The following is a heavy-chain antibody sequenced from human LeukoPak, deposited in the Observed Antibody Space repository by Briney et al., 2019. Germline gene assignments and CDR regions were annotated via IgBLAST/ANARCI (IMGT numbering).Heavy chain of an antibody. V-gene: IGHV4-34*01. Sequence: SETLSLTCAVYGGSFSGYYWSWIRQPPGKGLEWIGEINHSGSTNYNPSLKSRVTISVDTSKNQFSLKLSSVTAADTAVYYCAGGRIPSPHRGRGAFDIWGQGTMVTVSS. CDR2: INHSGST. CDR1: GGSFSGYY. D-gene: IGHD1-14*01. J-gene: IGHJ3*02. CDR3: AGGRIPSPHRGRGAFDI.